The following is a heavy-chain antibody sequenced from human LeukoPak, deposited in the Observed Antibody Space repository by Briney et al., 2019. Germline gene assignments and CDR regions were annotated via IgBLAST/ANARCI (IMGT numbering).Heavy chain of an antibody. J-gene: IGHJ4*02. Sequence: GGSLRLSCAASGFPFDEYGMSWVRQAPGKGLEWVSGLNWNGGTTGYADSVKGRFTISRDNAKNSLFLHMTSLRADDTAVYFCARDLVDYYGSGFDYWGQGTLVVVSS. CDR2: LNWNGGTT. V-gene: IGHV3-20*04. D-gene: IGHD3-10*01. CDR3: ARDLVDYYGSGFDY. CDR1: GFPFDEYG.